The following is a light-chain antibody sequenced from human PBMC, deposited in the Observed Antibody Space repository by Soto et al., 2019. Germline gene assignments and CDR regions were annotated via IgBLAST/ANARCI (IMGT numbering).Light chain of an antibody. CDR3: QQFYNWPRT. CDR1: QSVSSN. CDR2: GAS. V-gene: IGKV3-15*01. Sequence: EIVMTQSPGTLSVSPGERATLSCRASQSVSSNLAWYQQKPGQAHRLLIYGASTRATGIPARFSGSGSETEFTLTISSLQSEDFAVYYCQQFYNWPRTLGQGTKVDIK. J-gene: IGKJ1*01.